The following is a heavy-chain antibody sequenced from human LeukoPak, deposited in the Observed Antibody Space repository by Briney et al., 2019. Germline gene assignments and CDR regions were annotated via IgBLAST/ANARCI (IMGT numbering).Heavy chain of an antibody. Sequence: PSETLSLTCAVYGGSFSGYYWSWIRQPPGKGLEWIGEINHSGSTNYNPSLKSRVTISVDTSKNQFSLKLSSVTAADTAVYYCARGLAELRYFDWLFPRSYAFDIWGQGTMVTVSS. CDR3: ARGLAELRYFDWLFPRSYAFDI. J-gene: IGHJ3*02. CDR1: GGSFSGYY. D-gene: IGHD3-9*01. V-gene: IGHV4-34*01. CDR2: INHSGST.